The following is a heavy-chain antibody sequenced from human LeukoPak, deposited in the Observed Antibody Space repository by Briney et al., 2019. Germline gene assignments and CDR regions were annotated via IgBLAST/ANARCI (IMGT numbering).Heavy chain of an antibody. CDR1: GGSISSGGYY. V-gene: IGHV4-61*02. CDR2: IYTSGST. CDR3: ARDFGIDYYFDY. D-gene: IGHD3-16*01. J-gene: IGHJ4*02. Sequence: SETLSLTCTVSGGSISSGGYYWSWIRQPAGKGLEWIGRIYTSGSTNYNPSLKSRVTMSVDTSKNQFSLKLSSVTAADTAVYYCARDFGIDYYFDYWGQGTLVTVSS.